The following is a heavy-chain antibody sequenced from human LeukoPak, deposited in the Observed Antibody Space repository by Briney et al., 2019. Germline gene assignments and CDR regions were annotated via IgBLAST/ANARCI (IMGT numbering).Heavy chain of an antibody. CDR3: ARSGSSYDGSQSWFDY. D-gene: IGHD3-22*01. CDR1: GFTFGDYA. Sequence: GGSLRLSCAASGFTFGDYAMSWVRQAPGKGLEWVSGISGSGGSTYYADSVKGRFTISRDNSKNTLYLHLSSLRAEDTAVYYCARSGSSYDGSQSWFDYWGQGTLVTVSS. CDR2: ISGSGGST. J-gene: IGHJ4*02. V-gene: IGHV3-23*01.